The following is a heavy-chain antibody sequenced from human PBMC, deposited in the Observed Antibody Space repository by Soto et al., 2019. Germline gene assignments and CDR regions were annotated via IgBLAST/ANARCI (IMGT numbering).Heavy chain of an antibody. D-gene: IGHD3-22*01. CDR3: ARSSGYYPIDY. V-gene: IGHV4-31*03. CDR2: IYYSGST. CDR1: GGSISSGGYY. J-gene: IGHJ4*02. Sequence: PSETLSLTCTVSGGSISSGGYYWSWIRQHPGKGLEWIGYIYYSGSTYYNLSLKSRVTISVDTSKNQFSLKLSSVTAADTAVYYCARSSGYYPIDYWGQGTMVTV.